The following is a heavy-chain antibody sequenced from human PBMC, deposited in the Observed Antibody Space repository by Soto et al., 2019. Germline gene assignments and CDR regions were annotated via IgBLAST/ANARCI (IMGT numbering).Heavy chain of an antibody. J-gene: IGHJ4*02. V-gene: IGHV4-38-2*02. Sequence: PSETLSLTCAVSGYSISSGSYWGWIRQPPGKGLEWIGSIYHSGSTSYNPSLKSRVTISVDTSKNRFSLKPTSVTATDTAVYYCPRDENYFDFWGQGARVTVSS. CDR3: PRDENYFDF. CDR1: GYSISSGSY. CDR2: IYHSGST.